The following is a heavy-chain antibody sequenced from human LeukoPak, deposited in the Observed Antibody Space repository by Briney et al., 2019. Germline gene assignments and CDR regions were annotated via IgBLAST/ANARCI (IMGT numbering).Heavy chain of an antibody. Sequence: SETLSLTCTVSGGSISNYYWNWIRQPPGKGLEWIGYIYYSGSTNYNPSLKSRVTISVDTSKNLFSLRLRSVTAADTAVYFCARGRVSSSTWYSTYYYYFYMDVWGKGTTVTVSS. J-gene: IGHJ6*03. V-gene: IGHV4-59*01. CDR3: ARGRVSSSTWYSTYYYYFYMDV. D-gene: IGHD1-1*01. CDR1: GGSISNYY. CDR2: IYYSGST.